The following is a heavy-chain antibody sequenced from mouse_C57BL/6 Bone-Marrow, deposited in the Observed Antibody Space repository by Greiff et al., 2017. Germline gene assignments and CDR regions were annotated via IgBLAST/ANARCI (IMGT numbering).Heavy chain of an antibody. CDR3: AIEGNRG. D-gene: IGHD5-2*01. V-gene: IGHV3-6*01. J-gene: IGHJ2*01. Sequence: ESGPGLVKPSQSLSLTCSVTGYSITSGYYWNWIRQFPGNKLEWMGYISYDGSNNYNPSLKNRISITRDTSKNQFFLKLNSGTTEDTATYYCAIEGNRGWGQGTTLTVSS. CDR2: ISYDGSN. CDR1: GYSITSGYY.